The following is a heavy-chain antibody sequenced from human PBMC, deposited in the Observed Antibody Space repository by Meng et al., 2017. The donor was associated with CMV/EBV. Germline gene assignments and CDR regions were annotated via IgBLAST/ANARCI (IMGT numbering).Heavy chain of an antibody. D-gene: IGHD5-24*01. CDR3: ALIVEMATIDY. J-gene: IGHJ4*02. CDR1: GFTFSSYW. Sequence: GGSLRLSCAASGFTFSSYWMSWVRQAPGKGLEWVANIKQDGSEKYYVDSVKGRFTISRDNAKNSLYLQMNSLRAEDTAVSYCALIVEMATIDYWGQGTLVTVSS. CDR2: IKQDGSEK. V-gene: IGHV3-7*01.